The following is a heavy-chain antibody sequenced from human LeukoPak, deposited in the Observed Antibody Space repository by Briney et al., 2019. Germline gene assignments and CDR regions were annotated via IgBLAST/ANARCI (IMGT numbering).Heavy chain of an antibody. Sequence: GGSLRLSYAASGFTFDDYAMHWVRQAPGKGLEWVSLISWDGGSTYYADSVKGRFTISRDNSKNSLYLQMNSLRAEDTALYYCAKDYGLFGSGWYIDYWGQGTLVTVSS. J-gene: IGHJ4*02. CDR1: GFTFDDYA. CDR3: AKDYGLFGSGWYIDY. CDR2: ISWDGGST. D-gene: IGHD6-19*01. V-gene: IGHV3-43D*03.